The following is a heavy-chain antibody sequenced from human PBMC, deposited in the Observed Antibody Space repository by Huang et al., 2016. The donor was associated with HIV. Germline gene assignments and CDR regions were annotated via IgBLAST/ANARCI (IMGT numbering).Heavy chain of an antibody. CDR2: INPSSGST. CDR3: TRGSKIQLWVFMYY. CDR1: GYTFTNFY. V-gene: IGHV1-46*03. J-gene: IGHJ1*01. Sequence: QVQLVQSGAEVKKSGASVKIRCKASGYTFTNFYIHWVRQATGQGLEWMGRINPSSGSTSYAQKFQGRLTLTADTSTSTAHMELNSLGSEATAKYFCTRGSKIQLWVFMYYWGPGTLVAVSS. D-gene: IGHD1-1*01.